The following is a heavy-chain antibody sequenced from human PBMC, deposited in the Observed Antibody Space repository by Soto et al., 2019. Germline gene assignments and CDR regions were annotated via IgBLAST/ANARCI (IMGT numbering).Heavy chain of an antibody. Sequence: ASLKVSCKASGYTFTNYPISWVRQAPGQGLQWMGWISTYNGNTNYARKLQGRVTVTTDTSTSTAYMELRSLRSDDTAVYYCATEGIWGSYRYLAYWGQGTLITVSS. V-gene: IGHV1-18*01. J-gene: IGHJ4*02. D-gene: IGHD3-16*02. CDR2: ISTYNGNT. CDR3: ATEGIWGSYRYLAY. CDR1: GYTFTNYP.